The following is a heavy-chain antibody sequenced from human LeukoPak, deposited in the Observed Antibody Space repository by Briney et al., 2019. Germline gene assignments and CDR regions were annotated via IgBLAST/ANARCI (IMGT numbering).Heavy chain of an antibody. Sequence: GGSLRLSCAASGFSFSNYAMSWVRQAPGKGLEWVAVIWYDGSNKYYADSVKGRFTISRDNSKNTLYLQMNSLRAEDTAVYYCASGLYGGVFDNWGQGTLVTVSS. CDR2: IWYDGSNK. CDR3: ASGLYGGVFDN. V-gene: IGHV3-33*01. D-gene: IGHD4/OR15-4a*01. CDR1: GFSFSNYA. J-gene: IGHJ4*02.